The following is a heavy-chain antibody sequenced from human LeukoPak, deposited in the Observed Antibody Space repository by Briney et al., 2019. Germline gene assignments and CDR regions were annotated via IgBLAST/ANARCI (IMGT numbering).Heavy chain of an antibody. CDR1: GFTFSSYW. D-gene: IGHD3-10*02. CDR2: IKQDGSEK. V-gene: IGHV3-7*01. Sequence: GGSLRLSCAASGFTFSSYWMSWVRQAPGKGLEWVANIKQDGSEKYYVDSVKGRFTISRDNAKNSLYMQMNSLRAEDTAVYYCAELGITMIGGVWGKGTTVTISS. J-gene: IGHJ6*04. CDR3: AELGITMIGGV.